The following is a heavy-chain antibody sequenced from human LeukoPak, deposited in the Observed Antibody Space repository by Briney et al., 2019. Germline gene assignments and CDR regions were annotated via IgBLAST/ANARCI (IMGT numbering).Heavy chain of an antibody. V-gene: IGHV3-21*01. J-gene: IGHJ6*02. CDR1: GFTFGSYS. CDR3: ARDLTPYSSGRYGLDV. D-gene: IGHD6-19*01. Sequence: WGSLRLSCAASGFTFGSYSMNWVRQAPGEGLEWVSSISSSSSYIYYADSVKGRFTISRDNAKNSLYLQMNSLRAEDTAVSYCARDLTPYSSGRYGLDVWGQGTTVTVSS. CDR2: ISSSSSYI.